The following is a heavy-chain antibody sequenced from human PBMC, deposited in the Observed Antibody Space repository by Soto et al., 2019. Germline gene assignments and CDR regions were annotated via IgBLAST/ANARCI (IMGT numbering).Heavy chain of an antibody. J-gene: IGHJ3*01. CDR2: IWYDGSNQ. V-gene: IGHV3-33*01. CDR1: GFSFSRYG. Sequence: QVQLVESGGGVVQPGRSLRLSCAASGFSFSRYGMHWVRQAPGKGLEWVALIWYDGSNQYYADSVKGRFSISRDNSKNTVYLQMNRLRAEDTAVYYCVRDLDYEGVWGQGTLVTVSS. CDR3: VRDLDYEGV. D-gene: IGHD4-17*01.